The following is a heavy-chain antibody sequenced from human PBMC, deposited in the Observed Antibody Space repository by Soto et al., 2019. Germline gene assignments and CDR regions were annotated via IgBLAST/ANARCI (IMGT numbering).Heavy chain of an antibody. J-gene: IGHJ6*02. V-gene: IGHV1-69*06. Sequence: SVKVSCKASGGTFSSYAISWVRQAPGQGLEWMGGIIPIFGTANYAQKFQGRVTITADKSTSTAYMELSSLRSEDTAVYYCAKRSKYSGASCYYSGRDGGGQGPRVTVSS. CDR3: AKRSKYSGASCYYSGRDG. CDR2: IIPIFGTA. CDR1: GGTFSSYA. D-gene: IGHD6-6*01.